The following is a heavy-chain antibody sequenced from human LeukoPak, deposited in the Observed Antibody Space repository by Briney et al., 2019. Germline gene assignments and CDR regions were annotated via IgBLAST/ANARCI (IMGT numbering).Heavy chain of an antibody. CDR3: ARGASGGSGRDFNY. J-gene: IGHJ4*02. V-gene: IGHV4-31*03. CDR2: IYYSGST. D-gene: IGHD3-10*01. Sequence: SETLSLTCTVSGGSISSGGYYWSWIRQHPGKGLEWIGYIYYSGSTYYNPSLKSRVTISVDTSKNQFSLKLSSVTAADTAVYYCARGASGGSGRDFNYWGQGTLVTVSS. CDR1: GGSISSGGYY.